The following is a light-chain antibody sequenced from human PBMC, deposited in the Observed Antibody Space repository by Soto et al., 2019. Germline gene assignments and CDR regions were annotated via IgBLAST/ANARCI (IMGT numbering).Light chain of an antibody. Sequence: IVLTQSPATLSLFPGERATLSCRASQSVSRYLAWYQQKPGQAPRLLIYDASNRATGIPARFSGSGSGTDFTLTISSLEPEDFAVYYCQQRSNWPRTFGPGTKMDIK. CDR2: DAS. CDR3: QQRSNWPRT. CDR1: QSVSRY. J-gene: IGKJ3*01. V-gene: IGKV3-11*01.